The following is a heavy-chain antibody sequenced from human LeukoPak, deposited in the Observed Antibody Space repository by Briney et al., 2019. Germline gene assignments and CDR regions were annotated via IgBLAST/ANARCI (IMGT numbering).Heavy chain of an antibody. CDR1: GGSISSYY. V-gene: IGHV4-4*07. J-gene: IGHJ5*02. CDR3: ARVQRSGYHSPPQNWFDP. CDR2: IYTSGST. D-gene: IGHD3-22*01. Sequence: PSETLSLTCTVSGGSISSYYWSWIRQPAGKGLEWIGRIYTSGSTNYNASLKSRVTMSVDTSKNQFSLKLSSVTAADTAVYYCARVQRSGYHSPPQNWFDPWGQGTLVTVSS.